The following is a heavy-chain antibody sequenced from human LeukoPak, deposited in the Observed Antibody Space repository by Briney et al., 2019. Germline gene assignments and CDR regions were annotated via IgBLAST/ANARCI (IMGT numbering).Heavy chain of an antibody. V-gene: IGHV4-59*01. D-gene: IGHD5-18*01. Sequence: PSETLSLTCTVSGGSISSYYWSWLRQPPGKGLEWIGYIYYSGSTNYNPSLKSRVTISVDTSKNQFSLKLSSVTAADTAVYYCAREYYSYGGNYFDYWGQGTLVTVSS. CDR2: IYYSGST. CDR3: AREYYSYGGNYFDY. J-gene: IGHJ4*02. CDR1: GGSISSYY.